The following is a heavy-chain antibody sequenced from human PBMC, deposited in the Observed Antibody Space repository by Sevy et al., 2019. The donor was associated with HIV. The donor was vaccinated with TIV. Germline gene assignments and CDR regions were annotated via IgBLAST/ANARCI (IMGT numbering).Heavy chain of an antibody. CDR3: AGGRSTGSPHH. J-gene: IGHJ5*02. V-gene: IGHV4-39*01. D-gene: IGHD1-1*01. CDR2: LYFSGRT. CDR1: GASVNSNFYY. Sequence: SETLSLTCSVSGASVNSNFYYWVWIRQPPGKGLEWIGNLYFSGRTNYSPSLKSRVAISADTSNNQFSLKMTSVTAADTGVYYCAGGRSTGSPHHWGQGTQVTVSS.